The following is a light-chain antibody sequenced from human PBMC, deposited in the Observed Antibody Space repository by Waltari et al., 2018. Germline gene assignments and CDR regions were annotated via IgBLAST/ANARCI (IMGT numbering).Light chain of an antibody. J-gene: IGKJ1*01. V-gene: IGKV2D-29*01. CDR3: MQSTQLPLA. Sequence: EIVMTQTPLSLSVTPGQPASISCRSSQSLLNIDGKTYLYGYVQKPGQPPQLLIHEVSNRFSGVPDRLSGSGSWTDFTLKISRVEAEDVGVYYCMQSTQLPLAFGQGTKVEIK. CDR2: EVS. CDR1: QSLLNIDGKTY.